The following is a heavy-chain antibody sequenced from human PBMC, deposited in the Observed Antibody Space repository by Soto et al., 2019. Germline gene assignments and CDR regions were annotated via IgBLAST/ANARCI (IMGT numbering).Heavy chain of an antibody. CDR2: INHSGST. Sequence: TSETLSLTCAVYGGSFSGYYWSWIRQPPGKGLEWIGEINHSGSTNYNPSLKSRVTISVDTSKNQFSLKLSSVTAADTAVYYCARGLNRKNYYDSSGYYYDYWGQGTLVTVSS. V-gene: IGHV4-34*01. D-gene: IGHD3-22*01. CDR3: ARGLNRKNYYDSSGYYYDY. CDR1: GGSFSGYY. J-gene: IGHJ4*02.